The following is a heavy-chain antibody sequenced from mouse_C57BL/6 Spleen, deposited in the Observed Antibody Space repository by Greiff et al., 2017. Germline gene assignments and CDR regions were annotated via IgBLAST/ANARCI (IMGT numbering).Heavy chain of an antibody. Sequence: QVQLQQSGPELVKPGASVKISCKASGYAFSSSWMNWVKQRPGKGLEWIGRIYPGDGDTNYNGKFKGKATLTADKSSSTAYMQLSSLTSEDSAVYFCAREGNYYGSSSFDDWGQGTTLTVSS. CDR2: IYPGDGDT. CDR3: AREGNYYGSSSFDD. J-gene: IGHJ2*01. CDR1: GYAFSSSW. D-gene: IGHD1-1*01. V-gene: IGHV1-82*01.